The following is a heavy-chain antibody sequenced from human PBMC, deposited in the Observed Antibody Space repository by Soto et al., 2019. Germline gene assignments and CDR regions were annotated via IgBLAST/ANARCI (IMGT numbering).Heavy chain of an antibody. J-gene: IGHJ3*02. CDR3: ARDLVGWAFDI. V-gene: IGHV1-2*04. CDR2: INPNSGGT. CDR1: GYTFTGYY. Sequence: ASVKVSCKASGYTFTGYYMHWVRQAPGQGLEWMGWINPNSGGTNYAQKFQGWVTMTRDTSMSTAYMELSSLRSDDTAVYYCARDLVGWAFDIWGQGTMVTVSS. D-gene: IGHD3-9*01.